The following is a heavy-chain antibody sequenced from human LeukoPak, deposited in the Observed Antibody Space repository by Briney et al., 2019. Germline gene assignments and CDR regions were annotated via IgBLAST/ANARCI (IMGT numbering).Heavy chain of an antibody. CDR2: ITSSGSTI. D-gene: IGHD3-10*01. CDR1: GFTFSDYY. J-gene: IGHJ5*02. CDR3: ARDLGSSGLLSFGELPPLSFDP. Sequence: PGGSLRLSCAASGFTFSDYYMSWIRQAPGKGLEWVSYITSSGSTIYYADSVKGRFTISRDNAKNSLYLRMNSLRAEDTAVYYCARDLGSSGLLSFGELPPLSFDPWGQGTLVTVSS. V-gene: IGHV3-11*04.